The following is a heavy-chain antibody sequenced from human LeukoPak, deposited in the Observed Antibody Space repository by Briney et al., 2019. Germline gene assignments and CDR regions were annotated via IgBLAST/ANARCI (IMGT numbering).Heavy chain of an antibody. D-gene: IGHD6-19*01. J-gene: IGHJ4*02. V-gene: IGHV4-34*01. CDR2: INHSGST. CDR3: ARGRMAVARTGDYFDY. CDR1: GGSFSGYY. Sequence: PSETLSLTCAVYGGSFSGYYWSWIRQPPGKGLEWIGEINHSGSTNYNPSLKSRVTISVDTSKNQFSLKLSSVTAADTAVYYCARGRMAVARTGDYFDYWGQGTLVTVSS.